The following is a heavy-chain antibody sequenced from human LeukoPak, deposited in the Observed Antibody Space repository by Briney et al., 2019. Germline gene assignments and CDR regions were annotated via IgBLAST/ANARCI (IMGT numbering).Heavy chain of an antibody. V-gene: IGHV4-61*02. CDR3: ARVIVVVPAARASPGVYYMDV. D-gene: IGHD2-2*01. J-gene: IGHJ6*03. CDR2: IYTSGST. Sequence: PSETLSLTCTVSGGSISSGSYYWSWIRQPAGKGLEWIGRIYTSGSTNYNSSLKSRVTISVDTSKNQFSLRLSSVTAADTAVYYCARVIVVVPAARASPGVYYMDVWGKGTTVTVSS. CDR1: GGSISSGSYY.